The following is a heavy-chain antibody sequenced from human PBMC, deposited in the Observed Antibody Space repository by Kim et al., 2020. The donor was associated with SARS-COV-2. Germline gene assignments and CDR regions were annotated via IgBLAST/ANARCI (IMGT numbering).Heavy chain of an antibody. Sequence: GGSLRLSCAASGFTFSNYWMRWVRQAPGKGLEWVANIKQDGSEKYYVDSVKGRFTISRDNAKNSLYLQMNSLRAEDTAVYYCARESTAHGSGRYGGPYYYYYGWDVWGQGTTVTVSS. V-gene: IGHV3-7*01. D-gene: IGHD6-19*01. J-gene: IGHJ6*02. CDR3: ARESTAHGSGRYGGPYYYYYGWDV. CDR1: GFTFSNYW. CDR2: IKQDGSEK.